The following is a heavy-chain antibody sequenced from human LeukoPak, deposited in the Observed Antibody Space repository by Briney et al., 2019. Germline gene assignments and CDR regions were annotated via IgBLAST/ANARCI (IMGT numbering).Heavy chain of an antibody. CDR3: ARSSYSYDYVWGSYRY. CDR2: IIPILGIA. D-gene: IGHD3-16*02. Sequence: GSSVKVSCKASGGTFSSYAISWVRQAPGQGLEWMGRIIPILGIANYAQKFQGRVTITADKSTSTAYMELSSLRSEDTAVYYCARSSYSYDYVWGSYRYWGQGTLVTVSS. V-gene: IGHV1-69*04. J-gene: IGHJ4*02. CDR1: GGTFSSYA.